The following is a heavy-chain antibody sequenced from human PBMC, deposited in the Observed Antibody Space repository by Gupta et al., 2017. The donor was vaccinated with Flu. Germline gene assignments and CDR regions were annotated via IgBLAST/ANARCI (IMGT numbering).Heavy chain of an antibody. Sequence: EVQLLESGGGLVQPGGSLRLSCAASGFTFSSYAMSWVRQAPGKGLEWVAAISGSGGSTYYADSVKGRFTISRDNSKNTLYLQMNSLRAEDTAVYYCAKSSLVVVAAHDWFDPWGQGTLVTGSS. D-gene: IGHD2-15*01. CDR2: ISGSGGST. J-gene: IGHJ5*02. V-gene: IGHV3-23*01. CDR1: GFTFSSYA. CDR3: AKSSLVVVAAHDWFDP.